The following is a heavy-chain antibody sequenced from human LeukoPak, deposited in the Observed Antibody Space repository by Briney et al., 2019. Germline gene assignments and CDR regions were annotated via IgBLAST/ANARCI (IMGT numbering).Heavy chain of an antibody. V-gene: IGHV4-38-2*02. CDR3: ARDREGGSGYNWFDP. CDR2: IYHSGST. D-gene: IGHD2-15*01. Sequence: SETLSLTCTVSGGSISSYYWGWIRQPPGKGLEWIGSIYHSGSTYYNPSLKSRVTISVDTSKNQFSLKLSSVTAADTAVYYCARDREGGSGYNWFDPWGQGTLVTVSS. CDR1: GGSISSYY. J-gene: IGHJ5*02.